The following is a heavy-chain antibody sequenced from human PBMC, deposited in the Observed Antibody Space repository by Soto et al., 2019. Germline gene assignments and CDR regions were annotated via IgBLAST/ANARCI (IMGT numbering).Heavy chain of an antibody. V-gene: IGHV1-69*14. J-gene: IGHJ2*01. Sequence: QVQLVQSGAEVKKPGSSVKVSCKTSGGTFSSYAINWVRQAPGQGLEWMGGIIPIFGTANYAQKFQGRSTITAGKSTNTANMGLRSLRIDDTAVYYCATSAPPTVTMYSRFFDLWGRGSLVTVSS. D-gene: IGHD4-17*01. CDR1: GGTFSSYA. CDR2: IIPIFGTA. CDR3: ATSAPPTVTMYSRFFDL.